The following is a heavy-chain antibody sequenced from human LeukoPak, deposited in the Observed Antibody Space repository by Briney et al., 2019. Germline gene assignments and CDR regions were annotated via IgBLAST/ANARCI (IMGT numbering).Heavy chain of an antibody. CDR2: IYYSGST. CDR3: ASRNDILTGYVFDF. Sequence: PGGSLRLSCAASGFTFSDYSMNWVRQAPGKGLEWIGSIYYSGSTYYNPSLKSRVTISVDTSKNQFSLKLSSVTAADTAVYYCASRNDILTGYVFDFWGQGTLVTVSS. D-gene: IGHD3-9*01. V-gene: IGHV4-38-2*01. J-gene: IGHJ4*02. CDR1: GFTFSDYS.